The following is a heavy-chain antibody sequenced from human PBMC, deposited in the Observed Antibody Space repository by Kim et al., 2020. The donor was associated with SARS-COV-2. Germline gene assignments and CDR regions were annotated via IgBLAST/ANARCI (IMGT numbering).Heavy chain of an antibody. CDR2: T. D-gene: IGHD3-10*01. J-gene: IGHJ6*02. CDR3: ARAVGDYNGMNN. V-gene: IGHV3-53*01. Sequence: TYYADSVRCRFTSSRDNSKNTLYLQRTSLRAEDTAVYYCARAVGDYNGMNNWGQGTTVTVSS.